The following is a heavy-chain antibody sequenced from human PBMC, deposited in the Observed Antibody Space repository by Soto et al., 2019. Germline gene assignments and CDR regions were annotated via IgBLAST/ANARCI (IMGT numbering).Heavy chain of an antibody. CDR2: INPSGGST. J-gene: IGHJ4*02. D-gene: IGHD5-12*01. Sequence: ASVKVSCKASGYTFTSYYMHWVRQAPGQGLEWMGIINPSGGSTSYAQKFQGRVTMTRDTSTSTVYMELSSLRSEDTAVYYCARTGNVATISVSTGGYFDYWGQGTLVTVSS. CDR3: ARTGNVATISVSTGGYFDY. V-gene: IGHV1-46*01. CDR1: GYTFTSYY.